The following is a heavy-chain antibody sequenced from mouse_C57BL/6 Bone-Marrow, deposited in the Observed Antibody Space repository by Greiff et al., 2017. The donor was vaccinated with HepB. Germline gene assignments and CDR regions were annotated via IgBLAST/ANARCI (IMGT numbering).Heavy chain of an antibody. Sequence: EVKLVESGEGLVKPGGSLKLSCAASGFTFSSYAMSWVRQTPEKRLEWVAYISSGGDYIYYADTVKGRLTISRDNPRNTLYLQMSSLKSEDTAMYYRTRVHLYYFDYWGQGTTLTVST. J-gene: IGHJ2*01. CDR3: TRVHLYYFDY. V-gene: IGHV5-9-1*02. CDR2: ISSGGDYI. CDR1: GFTFSSYA.